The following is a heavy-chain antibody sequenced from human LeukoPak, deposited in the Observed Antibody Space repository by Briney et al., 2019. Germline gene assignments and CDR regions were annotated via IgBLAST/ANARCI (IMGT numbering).Heavy chain of an antibody. CDR3: AKRCGYGGDGNYFDY. D-gene: IGHD4-23*01. V-gene: IGHV3-23*01. J-gene: IGHJ4*02. Sequence: PGGSLRLSCAASGFTFSSYGMSWVRQAPGKGLEWVSTISGRDSNTYYADSVKGRFTISRDNSKNTLYLHLNSLRAEDTAVYYCAKRCGYGGDGNYFDYWGQGTPVTVSS. CDR2: ISGRDSNT. CDR1: GFTFSSYG.